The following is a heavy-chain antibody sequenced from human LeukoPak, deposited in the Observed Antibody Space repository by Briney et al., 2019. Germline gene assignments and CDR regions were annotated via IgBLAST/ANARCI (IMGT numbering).Heavy chain of an antibody. CDR2: IKQDGSEK. J-gene: IGHJ4*02. Sequence: PGGSLRLSCAASGFTFSSYWMSWVRQAPGKGLEGAANIKQDGSEKYYVHSVKGRFTISRDNAKNSLYLQMNSLGAEDTAVYYCARQDDSSGYYRQPLDYWGRGTLVSVSS. CDR1: GFTFSSYW. D-gene: IGHD3-22*01. CDR3: ARQDDSSGYYRQPLDY. V-gene: IGHV3-7*01.